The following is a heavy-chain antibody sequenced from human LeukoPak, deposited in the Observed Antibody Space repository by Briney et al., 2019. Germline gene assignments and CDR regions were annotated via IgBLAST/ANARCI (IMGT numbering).Heavy chain of an antibody. J-gene: IGHJ4*02. CDR1: GFTFSSYG. V-gene: IGHV3-33*01. CDR3: ARDNDYGDYGIDY. D-gene: IGHD4-17*01. CDR2: IWYDGSNK. Sequence: GGSLRLSCAASGFTFSSYGMHWVRQAPGKGLEWVAVIWYDGSNKYYADSVKGRFTISRDKSKSTLYLQMNSLRAEDTAVYYCARDNDYGDYGIDYWGQGTLVTVSS.